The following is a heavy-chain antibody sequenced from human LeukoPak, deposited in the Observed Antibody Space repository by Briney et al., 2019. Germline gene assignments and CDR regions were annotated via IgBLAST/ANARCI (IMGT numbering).Heavy chain of an antibody. CDR2: VGSSGDTI. V-gene: IGHV3-48*03. CDR1: GFTFSDYE. J-gene: IGHJ3*02. Sequence: PGGSRRLSCAASGFTFSDYEMNWVRQAPGKGLQWVSCVGSSGDTIYYADSVKGRFTISRDNAKNSLYLQMNSLRAEDTAVYYCVRDGSYDAFDIWGQGTLVTVSS. CDR3: VRDGSYDAFDI.